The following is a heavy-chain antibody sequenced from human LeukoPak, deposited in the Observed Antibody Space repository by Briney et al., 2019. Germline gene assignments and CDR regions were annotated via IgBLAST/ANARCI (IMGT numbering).Heavy chain of an antibody. CDR1: GFPFDEYT. V-gene: IGHV3-43*01. Sequence: PGGSLRLSCAASGFPFDEYTMHWVRQAPGKCLEWVSLISWDGGSTYYADSVKGRFTISRDNSKNSLYLQMNSLRTEDTALYYCAKGNYYYMDVWGKGTTVTVSS. CDR2: ISWDGGST. CDR3: AKGNYYYMDV. J-gene: IGHJ6*03.